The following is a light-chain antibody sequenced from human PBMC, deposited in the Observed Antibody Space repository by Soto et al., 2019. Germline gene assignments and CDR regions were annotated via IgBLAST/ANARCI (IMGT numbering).Light chain of an antibody. CDR1: SSDIGLYHY. J-gene: IGLJ1*01. V-gene: IGLV2-14*01. Sequence: QSALSQPASMSGSPGQSITIPYTGASSDIGLYHYVSWYQHHPGKAPKLLISEVNVRPSGLSDRFSASKAGNTASLTISGLQPEDEAYYYCSSLSTTSTPIVFGSGTKVTVL. CDR2: EVN. CDR3: SSLSTTSTPIV.